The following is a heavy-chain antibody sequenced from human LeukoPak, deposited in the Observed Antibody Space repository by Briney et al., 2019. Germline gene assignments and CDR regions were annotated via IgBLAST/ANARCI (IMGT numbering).Heavy chain of an antibody. Sequence: ASVKVSCKASGYSFTAYYMHWVRQAPGQGLEWMGIINPSGGSTSYAQKFQGRVTMTRDMSTGTVYMELSSLRSEDTAVYYCAREYNWNDEFRAFDIWGQGTMVTVSS. D-gene: IGHD1-1*01. V-gene: IGHV1-46*01. CDR2: INPSGGST. CDR3: AREYNWNDEFRAFDI. CDR1: GYSFTAYY. J-gene: IGHJ3*02.